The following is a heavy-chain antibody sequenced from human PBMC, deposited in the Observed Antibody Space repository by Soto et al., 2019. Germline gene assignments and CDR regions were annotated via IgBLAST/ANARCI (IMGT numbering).Heavy chain of an antibody. D-gene: IGHD3-22*01. J-gene: IGHJ3*02. CDR1: GGSLSSSAYS. V-gene: IGHV4-30-2*01. CDR3: ARELLFYDSDGFSWDDAFDI. Sequence: PSETLSLTCAVSGGSLSSSAYSWSWSRQPPGKGLEWIAFIYQSGSTYYNPSLKSRVTMSLDRPKNQFSLKLSSVTAADTAVYYCARELLFYDSDGFSWDDAFDIWGQGTMVTVSS. CDR2: IYQSGST.